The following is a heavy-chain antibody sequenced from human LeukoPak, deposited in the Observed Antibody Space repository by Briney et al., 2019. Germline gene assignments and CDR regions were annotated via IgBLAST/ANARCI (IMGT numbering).Heavy chain of an antibody. V-gene: IGHV4-4*02. Sequence: SETLSLTCAVSGGSISSSNWWSWVRQHPGKGLGRIGAIYHSGSTNYNPSLESRVTIAVDKSKNQISLNLSSVTAADTAVYYCARGGGYDSFDYWGQGTLVSVSS. J-gene: IGHJ4*02. CDR1: GGSISSSNW. CDR2: IYHSGST. CDR3: ARGGGYDSFDY. D-gene: IGHD5-12*01.